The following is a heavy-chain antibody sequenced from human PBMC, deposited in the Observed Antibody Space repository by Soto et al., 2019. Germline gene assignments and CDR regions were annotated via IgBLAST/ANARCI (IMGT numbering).Heavy chain of an antibody. D-gene: IGHD6-13*01. J-gene: IGHJ4*02. CDR3: AREQRNIAAAGYFDY. CDR2: IKQDGSEK. V-gene: IGHV3-7*01. CDR1: GFTYSSYW. Sequence: GGSLRLSCAASGFTYSSYWMSWVRQAPGKGLEWVANIKQDGSEKYYVDSVKGRFTISRDNAKNSLYLQMNSLRAEDTAVYYCAREQRNIAAAGYFDYWGQGTLVTVSS.